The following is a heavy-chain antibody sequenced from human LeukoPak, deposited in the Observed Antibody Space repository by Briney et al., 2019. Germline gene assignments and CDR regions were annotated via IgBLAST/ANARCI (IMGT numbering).Heavy chain of an antibody. D-gene: IGHD4-23*01. J-gene: IGHJ6*02. Sequence: GGSLRLSCAASGFTFSSYAMHWVRQAPGKGLEWVAVISYDGSNKYYADSVKGRFTISRDDSKNTLYLQMNSLRAEDTAVYYCARGYRGAPLYGMDVWGQGTTVTVSS. CDR3: ARGYRGAPLYGMDV. V-gene: IGHV3-30*04. CDR1: GFTFSSYA. CDR2: ISYDGSNK.